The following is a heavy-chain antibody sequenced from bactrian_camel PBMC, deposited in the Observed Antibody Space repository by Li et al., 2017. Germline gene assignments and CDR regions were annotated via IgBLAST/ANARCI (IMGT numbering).Heavy chain of an antibody. V-gene: IGHV3S31*01. CDR1: GFGFSSVT. CDR3: AAGRACEVVGGLWRLVNPEY. J-gene: IGHJ4*01. D-gene: IGHD6*01. Sequence: VQLVESGGGLVQHGGSLRLSCAASGFGFSSVTMSWVRQAPGKGLEWLSGINIGGDSTYYADSVKGRFTISRDNDKQTLSLQMHSLKSEDTAMYYCAAGRACEVVGGLWRLVNPEYWGQGTQVTVS. CDR2: INIGGDST.